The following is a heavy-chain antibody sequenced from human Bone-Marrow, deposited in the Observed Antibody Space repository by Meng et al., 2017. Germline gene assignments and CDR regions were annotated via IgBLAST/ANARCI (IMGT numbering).Heavy chain of an antibody. CDR1: GYTFTSYD. CDR2: INTNTGNP. CDR3: ARDPGRYSSSIFNRFLKANWFDP. D-gene: IGHD6-6*01. Sequence: ASVKVSCKASGYTFTSYDINWVRQATGQGLEWMGWINTNTGNPTYAQGFTGRFVFSLDASVSTAYLQISSLKAEDTAVYYCARDPGRYSSSIFNRFLKANWFDPWGQGTLVTVSS. J-gene: IGHJ5*02. V-gene: IGHV7-4-1*02.